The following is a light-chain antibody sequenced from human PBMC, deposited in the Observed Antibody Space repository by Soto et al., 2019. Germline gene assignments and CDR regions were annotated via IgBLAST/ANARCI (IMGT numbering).Light chain of an antibody. V-gene: IGLV2-14*03. Sequence: QSALTQPRSVSGSPGQSVTISCTGTSNDVGGYKYVSWYQQRPGTAPKLIMFEVNNRPSGVSDRFSGSRSANTASLTISGLQAQDEADYYCSSYSSNNILSYVFGTGTKVTVL. J-gene: IGLJ1*01. CDR3: SSYSSNNILSYV. CDR2: EVN. CDR1: SNDVGGYKY.